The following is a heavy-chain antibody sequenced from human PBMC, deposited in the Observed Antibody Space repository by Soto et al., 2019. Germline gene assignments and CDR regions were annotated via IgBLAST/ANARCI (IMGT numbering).Heavy chain of an antibody. D-gene: IGHD5-12*01. CDR3: AREGVAPYYYYGMDV. J-gene: IGHJ6*02. CDR2: ISTYNGDT. V-gene: IGHV1-18*01. CDR1: GYTFTNYG. Sequence: EASVKVSCKASGYTFTNYGFSWVRQAPGQGLEWMGWISTYNGDTNYAQTFQGRVTMTTDTSTSTVHMEVRSLRSDDTAVYYCAREGVAPYYYYGMDVWGQGTPVTVSS.